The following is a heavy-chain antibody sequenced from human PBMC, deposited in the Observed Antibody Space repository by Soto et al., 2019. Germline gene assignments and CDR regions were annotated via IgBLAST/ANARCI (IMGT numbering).Heavy chain of an antibody. V-gene: IGHV5-51*01. CDR1: GYSFTSYW. J-gene: IGHJ6*02. D-gene: IGHD3-3*01. CDR2: IYPGDSDT. CDR3: ARLYYDFWSGYSYGMDV. Sequence: GESLKISCKGSGYSFTSYWIGWVRQMPGKGLEWMGIIYPGDSDTRYSPSFQGQVTISADKSISTAYLQWSSLKASDTAMYYCARLYYDFWSGYSYGMDVWGQGTTVTVSS.